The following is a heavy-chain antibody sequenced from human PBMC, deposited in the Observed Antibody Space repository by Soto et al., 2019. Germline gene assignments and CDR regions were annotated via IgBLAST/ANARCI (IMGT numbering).Heavy chain of an antibody. V-gene: IGHV3-21*01. CDR1: GFTFSSYS. D-gene: IGHD2-15*01. CDR3: AREERLRSGGSCPLGDAFDI. CDR2: ISSSSSYI. Sequence: GGSLRLSCAASGFTFSSYSMNWVRQAPGKGLEWVSSISSSSSYIYYADSVKGRFTISRDNAKNSLYLQMNSLRAEDTAVYYCAREERLRSGGSCPLGDAFDIWGQGTMVTVSS. J-gene: IGHJ3*02.